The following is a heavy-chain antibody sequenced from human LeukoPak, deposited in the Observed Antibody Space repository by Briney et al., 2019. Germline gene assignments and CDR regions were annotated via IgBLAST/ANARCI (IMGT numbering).Heavy chain of an antibody. CDR2: MNPNSGNT. CDR3: ASSPSGSYCQFDY. J-gene: IGHJ4*02. CDR1: GYTFTNYD. V-gene: IGHV1-8*01. Sequence: ASVKVSCKASGYTFTNYDINWVRQATGQGLEWMGWMNPNSGNTGYAQKFQGRVTMTRNTSISTAYMELSSLRSEDTAVYYCASSPSGSYCQFDYWGQGTLVTVSS. D-gene: IGHD1-26*01.